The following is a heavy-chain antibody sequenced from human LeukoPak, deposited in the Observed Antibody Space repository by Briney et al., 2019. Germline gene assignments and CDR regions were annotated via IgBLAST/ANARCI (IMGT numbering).Heavy chain of an antibody. CDR3: AKSARLWNGVFDY. CDR1: GFTFSSYG. Sequence: SGRSLRLSCAASGFTFSSYGMRWVRQAPGKGLEWVAVISYDGSNKYYADSVKGRFTISRDNSKNTLYLQMNSLRAEDTAVYYCAKSARLWNGVFDYWGQGTLVTVSS. D-gene: IGHD1-1*01. CDR2: ISYDGSNK. J-gene: IGHJ4*02. V-gene: IGHV3-30*18.